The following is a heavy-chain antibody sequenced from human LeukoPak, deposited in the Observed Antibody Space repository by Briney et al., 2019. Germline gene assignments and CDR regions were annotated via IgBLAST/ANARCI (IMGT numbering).Heavy chain of an antibody. CDR1: GGSISSYY. Sequence: SETLSLTCTVSGGSISSYYWSWIRQPPGKGLEWIGYIHYSGSTNYNPSLKSRVTISVDTSKNQFSLKLSSVTAADTAVYYCARSDYSGSYFFDYWGQGTLVTVSS. V-gene: IGHV4-59*08. CDR2: IHYSGST. J-gene: IGHJ4*02. D-gene: IGHD1-26*01. CDR3: ARSDYSGSYFFDY.